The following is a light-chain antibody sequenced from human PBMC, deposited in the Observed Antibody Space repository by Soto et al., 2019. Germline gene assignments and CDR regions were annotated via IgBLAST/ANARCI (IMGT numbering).Light chain of an antibody. Sequence: SVLTQPASVSGSPGQSIPISRSGSISDVGSSGPVSWYQHHPGQVPKLIIYEGSRRPSGVSSRFSGSKTGNTASLTITGLQAEDEANYYCCSYVGARTYVFGTGTKATGL. J-gene: IGLJ1*01. V-gene: IGLV2-23*01. CDR1: ISDVGSSGP. CDR2: EGS. CDR3: CSYVGARTYV.